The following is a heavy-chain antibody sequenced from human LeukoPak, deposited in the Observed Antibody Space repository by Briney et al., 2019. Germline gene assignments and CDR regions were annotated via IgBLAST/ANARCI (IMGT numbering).Heavy chain of an antibody. CDR3: ARDRGWNTFDF. J-gene: IGHJ4*02. D-gene: IGHD1/OR15-1a*01. CDR2: FSHSGDDT. V-gene: IGHV3-23*01. CDR1: GFTLSSYD. Sequence: PGGSLRLSCAASGFTLSSYDMNWVRQAPGKGLEWVSTFSHSGDDTYYAASVKGRFTISRDNSENTLYLQMNSLTAEDTAVYYCARDRGWNTFDFWGQGILVTVSS.